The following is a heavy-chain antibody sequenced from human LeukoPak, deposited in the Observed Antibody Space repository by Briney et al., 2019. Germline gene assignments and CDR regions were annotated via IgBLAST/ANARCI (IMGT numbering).Heavy chain of an antibody. CDR2: IYYSGST. Sequence: PSETLSLTCTVSGGTISSGGYAWSWIRQHPGKGLEWIGYIYYSGSTHYHPSLKRRVTISVDTSKNQFSLTLSSLTAADTAVYYCARDLNHWGQGTLVTVSS. CDR3: ARDLNH. V-gene: IGHV4-31*03. J-gene: IGHJ4*02. CDR1: GGTISSGGYA.